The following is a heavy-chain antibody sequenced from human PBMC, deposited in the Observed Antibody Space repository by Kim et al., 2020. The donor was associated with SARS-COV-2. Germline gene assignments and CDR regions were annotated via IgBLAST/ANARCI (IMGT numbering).Heavy chain of an antibody. CDR3: ARIAVGTYYYYYMDV. J-gene: IGHJ6*03. D-gene: IGHD6-19*01. CDR1: GGSFSGYY. V-gene: IGHV4-34*01. CDR2: INHSGST. Sequence: SETLSLTCAVYGGSFSGYYWSWIRQPPGNGLEWIGEINHSGSTNYNPSLKSRVTISVDTSKNQISLKLSSVTAADTAVYYCARIAVGTYYYYYMDVWGKGTTVTVSS.